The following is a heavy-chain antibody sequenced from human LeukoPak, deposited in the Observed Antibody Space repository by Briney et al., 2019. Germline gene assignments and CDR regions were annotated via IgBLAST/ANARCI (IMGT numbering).Heavy chain of an antibody. J-gene: IGHJ4*02. Sequence: SETLSLTCAVYGGSFSGYYWSWIRQPPGKGLEWIGEINHSGSTNYNPSLKSRVTISVDTSKNQFSLKLSSVTAADTAVYYCARVSGYYFDCWGQGTLVTVSS. CDR2: INHSGST. D-gene: IGHD1-14*01. CDR3: ARVSGYYFDC. CDR1: GGSFSGYY. V-gene: IGHV4-34*01.